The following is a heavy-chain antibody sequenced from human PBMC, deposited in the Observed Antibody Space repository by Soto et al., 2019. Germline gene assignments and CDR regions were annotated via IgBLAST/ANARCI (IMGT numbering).Heavy chain of an antibody. CDR1: GFTFNNYA. D-gene: IGHD6-25*01. CDR3: AKDRRAPAAKNFDY. V-gene: IGHV3-23*01. CDR2: ISGSGDAT. Sequence: GGSLRLSCAASGFTFNNYAMTWVRQPPGKGLEWVSAISGSGDATFYADSVRGRFTISRDNSKSTLYLQMNSLRAEDTAVYFCAKDRRAPAAKNFDYWGQGTLGTVAS. J-gene: IGHJ4*02.